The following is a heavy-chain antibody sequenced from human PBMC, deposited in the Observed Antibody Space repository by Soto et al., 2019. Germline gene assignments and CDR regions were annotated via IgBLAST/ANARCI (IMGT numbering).Heavy chain of an antibody. D-gene: IGHD1-7*01. Sequence: GGSLRLSCTASGFTFGDYAMSWFRQAPGKGLEWVGFIRSKAYGGTTEYAASVKGRFTISRDDSKSIAYLQMNSLKTEDTAVYYCTRDSAKAPNWNYDWGAFDIWGQGTMVTVSS. V-gene: IGHV3-49*03. CDR1: GFTFGDYA. CDR3: TRDSAKAPNWNYDWGAFDI. CDR2: IRSKAYGGTT. J-gene: IGHJ3*02.